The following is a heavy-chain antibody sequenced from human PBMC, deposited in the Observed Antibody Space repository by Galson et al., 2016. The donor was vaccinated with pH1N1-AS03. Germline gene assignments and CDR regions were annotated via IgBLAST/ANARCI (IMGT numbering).Heavy chain of an antibody. CDR1: GHNFTNYA. V-gene: IGHV1-3*01. J-gene: IGHJ4*01. CDR3: ARGFLEAVIDY. Sequence: SVKVSCKASGHNFTNYAIHWVRQAPGQRLEWMGWINVGNGNTKYSQKFQGRVTMTRDTSASTAYMELSSLTSDDTSVYYCARGFLEAVIDYWGHGALVTVSS. D-gene: IGHD3-3*01. CDR2: INVGNGNT.